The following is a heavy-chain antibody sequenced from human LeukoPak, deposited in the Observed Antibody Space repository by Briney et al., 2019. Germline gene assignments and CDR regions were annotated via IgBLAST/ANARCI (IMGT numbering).Heavy chain of an antibody. Sequence: GGSLRLSCAASGFTFSSYELYWVRQAPGKGLEWISYISSSSTIIKYADSVRGRFTIPRDDARESLYLQMSSLRADDTAIYYCGASRQYVGAFDIWGQGTLVTVSS. J-gene: IGHJ3*02. CDR1: GFTFSSYE. CDR2: ISSSSTII. D-gene: IGHD3-16*01. CDR3: GASRQYVGAFDI. V-gene: IGHV3-48*03.